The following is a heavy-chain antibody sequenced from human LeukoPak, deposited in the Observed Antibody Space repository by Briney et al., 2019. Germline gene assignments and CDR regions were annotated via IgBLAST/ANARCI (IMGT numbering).Heavy chain of an antibody. V-gene: IGHV3-33*01. D-gene: IGHD3-16*01. CDR3: VREGGAHRFDP. J-gene: IGHJ5*02. CDR1: GFTFSSYG. Sequence: GGSLRLSCAASGFTFSSYGMHWVRQAPGKGLEWVAVIWYDGRNKYYADSVKGRFTISRDNSQNTLYLQMNSLRAEDTAVYHCVREGGAHRFDPWGQGTLITVSS. CDR2: IWYDGRNK.